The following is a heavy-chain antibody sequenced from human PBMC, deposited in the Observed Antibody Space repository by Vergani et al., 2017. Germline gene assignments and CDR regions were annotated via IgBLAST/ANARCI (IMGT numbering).Heavy chain of an antibody. Sequence: QVQLQESGPGVVKPSQTLSLTFAVSGGSISSGDHCWTWIRQRPGKGLGWIGYIFYSGTTYDNPSLRSRLTISVDTSQNQFSLKLRSVTAADTAVYYCARVDTQVPATSHFYYMDVWGKGTTVVVSS. CDR3: ARVDTQVPATSHFYYMDV. J-gene: IGHJ6*03. D-gene: IGHD6-25*01. V-gene: IGHV4-31*11. CDR2: IFYSGTT. CDR1: GGSISSGDHC.